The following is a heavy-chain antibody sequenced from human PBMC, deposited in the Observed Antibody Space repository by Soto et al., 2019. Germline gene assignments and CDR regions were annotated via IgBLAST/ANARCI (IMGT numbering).Heavy chain of an antibody. J-gene: IGHJ4*02. V-gene: IGHV4-31*03. CDR2: IYYSGTT. CDR3: ARGRGYSYGPYYFDY. Sequence: SETLSLTCTVSGGSISSEDYYWSWFRQLPGKGLEWIGDIYYSGTTYHNPSLRSRLTISGDASKNQFSLKLSSVTAADTALYYCARGRGYSYGPYYFDYWGQGTLVTVSS. CDR1: GGSISSEDYY. D-gene: IGHD5-18*01.